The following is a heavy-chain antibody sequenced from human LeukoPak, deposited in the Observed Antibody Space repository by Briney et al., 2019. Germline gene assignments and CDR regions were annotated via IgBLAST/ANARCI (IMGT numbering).Heavy chain of an antibody. D-gene: IGHD3-9*01. CDR1: GFTVSSNY. J-gene: IGHJ4*02. CDR3: ATHGYSELRYFDWSTNE. Sequence: GGSLRLSCAASGFTVSSNYMSWVRQAPGKGPEWVSVIYSGGSTYYADSVKGRFTISRDNAKKSLYLQMDSLRAEDTAVYYCATHGYSELRYFDWSTNEWGQGTLVTVSS. CDR2: IYSGGST. V-gene: IGHV3-66*01.